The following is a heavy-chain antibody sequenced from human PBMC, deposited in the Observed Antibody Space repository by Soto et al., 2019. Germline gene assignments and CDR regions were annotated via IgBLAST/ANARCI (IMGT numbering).Heavy chain of an antibody. CDR2: ISSSGSTI. CDR1: GFTFSDYY. D-gene: IGHD6-19*01. V-gene: IGHV3-11*01. CDR3: ARPLRIAVTGRAFDI. J-gene: IGHJ3*02. Sequence: GGSLRLSCAASGFTFSDYYMSWIRQAPGKGLEWVSYISSSGSTIYYADSVKGRFTISRDNAKNSLYLQMNSLRAEDTAVYYCARPLRIAVTGRAFDIWGQGTMVTVSS.